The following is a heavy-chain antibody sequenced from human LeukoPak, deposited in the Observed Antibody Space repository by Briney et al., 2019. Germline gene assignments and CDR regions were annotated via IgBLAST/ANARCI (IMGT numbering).Heavy chain of an antibody. J-gene: IGHJ4*02. D-gene: IGHD6-19*01. CDR1: GLIFSVYE. CDR2: ISSSGTTT. V-gene: IGHV3-48*03. Sequence: PGGSLSLSCAASGLIFSVYEIHWVRQAPGKGLEWISDISSSGTTTYYADSEKGRFTISRDNAKNSLYLQMNSLRAEDTAVYYCTTLTVASTFDYWGQGTLVTVSS. CDR3: TTLTVASTFDY.